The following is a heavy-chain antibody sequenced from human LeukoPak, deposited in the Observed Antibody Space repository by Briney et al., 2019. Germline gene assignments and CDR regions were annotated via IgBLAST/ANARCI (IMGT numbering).Heavy chain of an antibody. D-gene: IGHD3-3*01. CDR1: GGTFSSYA. CDR3: ARDSPAYDFTDY. CDR2: ITPIFGTA. V-gene: IGHV1-69*05. J-gene: IGHJ4*02. Sequence: ASVKVSCKASGGTFSSYAISWVRQAPGQGLEWMGRITPIFGTANYAQKFQGRVTITTDESTSTAYMELSSLRSEDTAVYYCARDSPAYDFTDYWGQGTLVTVSS.